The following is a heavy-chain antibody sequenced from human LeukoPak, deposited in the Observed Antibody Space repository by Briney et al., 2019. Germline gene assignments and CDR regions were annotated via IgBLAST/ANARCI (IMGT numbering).Heavy chain of an antibody. J-gene: IGHJ4*02. D-gene: IGHD2-21*01. CDR3: ARVLITTGGRGFDY. Sequence: GGSLRLSCAASGFTFSSYSMNWVRQAPGKGLEWVAVIFSYGTDKYYADSVKGRFTLSRDNSKNTLFLEMNNLRTEDTAVYYCARVLITTGGRGFDYWGQGTLVTVSS. V-gene: IGHV3-30*03. CDR1: GFTFSSYS. CDR2: IFSYGTDK.